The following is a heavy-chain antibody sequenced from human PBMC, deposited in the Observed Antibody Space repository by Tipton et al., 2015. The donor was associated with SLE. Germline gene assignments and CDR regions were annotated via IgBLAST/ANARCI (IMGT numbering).Heavy chain of an antibody. CDR3: ARGPRDFWSGYFFDY. J-gene: IGHJ4*02. Sequence: TLSLTCAVSGGSIRSSSHYWAWIRQPPGRGLEWIGSIYYSGSTYYNPSLASRVIISVDTSKNQFSLRLTSATAADTAVYYCARGPRDFWSGYFFDYWGQGTLVTVSS. CDR1: GGSIRSSSHY. V-gene: IGHV4-39*07. CDR2: IYYSGST. D-gene: IGHD3-3*01.